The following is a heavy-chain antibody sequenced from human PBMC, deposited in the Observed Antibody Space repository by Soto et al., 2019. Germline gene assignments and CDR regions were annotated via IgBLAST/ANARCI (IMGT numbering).Heavy chain of an antibody. CDR2: ITGTGDKT. Sequence: EVQLLESGGGLVQPGGSLRLSCAASGFAFSSCAMNWVRQAPGKGLEWVSGITGTGDKTRYTDSVKGRFTISRDNSKSTLYLQMNSLRAEDTAQYYCAKSNHLWSLRSDYWGLGTLVTVSS. CDR3: AKSNHLWSLRSDY. V-gene: IGHV3-23*01. CDR1: GFAFSSCA. D-gene: IGHD3-3*02. J-gene: IGHJ4*02.